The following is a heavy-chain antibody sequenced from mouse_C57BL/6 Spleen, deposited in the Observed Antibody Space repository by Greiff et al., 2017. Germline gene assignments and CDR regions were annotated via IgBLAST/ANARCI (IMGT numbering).Heavy chain of an antibody. CDR1: GYTFTSYW. Sequence: VQLQQPGAELVKPGASVKMSCKASGYTFTSYWITWVKQRPGQGLEWIGDIYPGSGSTNYTEKFKSKATLTVDTSSSTAYMQLSSLTSEDSAVYYCARRGGNYYYAMDYWGQGTSVTVSS. CDR3: ARRGGNYYYAMDY. CDR2: IYPGSGST. J-gene: IGHJ4*01. D-gene: IGHD2-1*01. V-gene: IGHV1-55*01.